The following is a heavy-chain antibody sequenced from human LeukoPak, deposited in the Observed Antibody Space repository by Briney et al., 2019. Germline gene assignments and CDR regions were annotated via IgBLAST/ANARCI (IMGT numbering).Heavy chain of an antibody. Sequence: SETLSLTCTVSGGSISSYSWSWLRLPPGAALEWTGYRYYSGSTNSHPSLKRRVTTSVAKSKNLFPLKLSSVSAADTAVYYCASMPTTVTRYDAVDIWGQGTMVTVSS. CDR1: GGSISSYS. J-gene: IGHJ3*02. CDR3: ASMPTTVTRYDAVDI. CDR2: RYYSGST. D-gene: IGHD4-17*01. V-gene: IGHV4-59*12.